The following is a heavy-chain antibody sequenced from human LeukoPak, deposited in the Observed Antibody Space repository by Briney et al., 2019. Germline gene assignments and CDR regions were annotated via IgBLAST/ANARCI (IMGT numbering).Heavy chain of an antibody. J-gene: IGHJ3*02. CDR1: GGSISSSSYY. CDR3: ARDPERAVAGAFDI. D-gene: IGHD2-15*01. Sequence: SETLSLTCTVSGGSISSSSYYWGWIRQPPGKGLEWIGSIYYSGSTYYNPSLKSRVTISVDTSKNQFSLRLSSVTAADTAVYYCARDPERAVAGAFDIWGQGTMVTVSS. CDR2: IYYSGST. V-gene: IGHV4-39*07.